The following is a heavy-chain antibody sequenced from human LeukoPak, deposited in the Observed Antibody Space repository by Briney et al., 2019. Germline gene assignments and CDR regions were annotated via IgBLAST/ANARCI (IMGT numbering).Heavy chain of an antibody. D-gene: IGHD1-26*01. CDR3: ARGGGSGSYAVGSFDI. V-gene: IGHV3-21*01. J-gene: IGHJ3*02. CDR2: ISSSSSYI. CDR1: GFTFSSYS. Sequence: GSLRLPCAASGFTFSSYSVNWVRQAPGKGLEWVSSISSSSSYIYYADSVKGRFTISRDNAKNSLYLQMNSLRAEDTAVYYCARGGGSGSYAVGSFDIWGQGTMVTVSS.